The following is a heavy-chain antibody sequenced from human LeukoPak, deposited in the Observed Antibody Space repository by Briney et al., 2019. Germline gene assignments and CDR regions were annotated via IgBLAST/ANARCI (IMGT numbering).Heavy chain of an antibody. CDR3: ARKRFMITINWFDP. CDR2: MNPNSGNT. D-gene: IGHD3-16*01. J-gene: IGHJ5*02. CDR1: GYTFTSYD. Sequence: ASVKVSCKASGYTFTSYDINWVRQATGQGLEWMGWMNPNSGNTGYAQKFQGRVTMTRNTSISTAYMELSSLRSEDTAVYYCARKRFMITINWFDPWGQGTLVTVSS. V-gene: IGHV1-8*01.